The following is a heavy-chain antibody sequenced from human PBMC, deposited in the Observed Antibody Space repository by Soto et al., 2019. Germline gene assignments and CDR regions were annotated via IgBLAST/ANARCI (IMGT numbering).Heavy chain of an antibody. V-gene: IGHV4-39*01. CDR2: FFIGGNT. J-gene: IGHJ4*02. CDR1: GGSISSTTYY. Sequence: PSETLSLTCTVSGGSISSTTYYWGWMRQPPGKGLEWIASFFIGGNTYYNPSLKSRVTISVDTSKNQFSLRLSSVTAADTAVYYCAGGPPFGRWGQGTLVTVSS. D-gene: IGHD3-3*01. CDR3: AGGPPFGR.